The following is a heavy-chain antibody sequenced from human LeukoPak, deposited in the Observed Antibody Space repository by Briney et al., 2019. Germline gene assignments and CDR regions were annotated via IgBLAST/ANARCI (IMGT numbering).Heavy chain of an antibody. CDR1: GGSISSSYW. CDR2: IYQNGNT. Sequence: SETLSLTCDVFGGSISSSYWWSWVRPSPEKGLEWIGEIYQNGNTNYNPSLKSRVTVSIAKSKNQFSLNLSSVTAADTAVYFCARRDLWFGFFDYWGQGTLVTVSS. D-gene: IGHD3-10*01. J-gene: IGHJ4*02. V-gene: IGHV4-4*02. CDR3: ARRDLWFGFFDY.